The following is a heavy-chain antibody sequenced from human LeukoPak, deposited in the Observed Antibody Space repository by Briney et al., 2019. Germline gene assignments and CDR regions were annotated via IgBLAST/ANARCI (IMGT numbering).Heavy chain of an antibody. CDR2: IYTSGST. J-gene: IGHJ5*02. V-gene: IGHV4-61*02. CDR3: ARESTGFGEFVWFDP. CDR1: GDSISSGSYY. D-gene: IGHD3-10*01. Sequence: SETLSLTCTVSGDSISSGSYYWSWIRQPAGKGLEWIGRIYTSGSTNYNPSLKSRVTISVDMSKNQFSLKLSSVTAADTAVYYCARESTGFGEFVWFDPWGQGTQVTVSS.